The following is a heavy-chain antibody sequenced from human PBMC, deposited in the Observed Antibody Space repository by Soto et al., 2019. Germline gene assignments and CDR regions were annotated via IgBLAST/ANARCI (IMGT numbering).Heavy chain of an antibody. J-gene: IGHJ4*02. D-gene: IGHD3-10*01. Sequence: PSETLSLTCAVYGGSFSGYYWSWIRQPPGKGLEWIGEINHSGSTNYNPSLKSRVTISVDTSKNQFSLKLSSVTAADTAVYYCARGGYYGSGSLFDYWGQGTLVTVSS. V-gene: IGHV4-34*01. CDR1: GGSFSGYY. CDR3: ARGGYYGSGSLFDY. CDR2: INHSGST.